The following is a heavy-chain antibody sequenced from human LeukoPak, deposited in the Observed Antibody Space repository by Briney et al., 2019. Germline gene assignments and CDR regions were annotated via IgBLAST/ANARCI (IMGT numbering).Heavy chain of an antibody. D-gene: IGHD3-10*01. CDR3: ARDLYSRRMHYYGSGSYFAY. J-gene: IGHJ4*02. CDR2: MNPNSGNT. V-gene: IGHV1-8*03. Sequence: ASVKVSCKASGYTFTSYDINWVRQATGQGLEWMGWMNPNSGNTGYAQKFQGRVTITRNTSISTAYMELSSLRSEDTAVYYCARDLYSRRMHYYGSGSYFAYWGQGTLVTVSS. CDR1: GYTFTSYD.